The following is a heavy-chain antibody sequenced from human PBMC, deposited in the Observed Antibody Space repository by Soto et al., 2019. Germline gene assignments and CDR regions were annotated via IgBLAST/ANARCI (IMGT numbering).Heavy chain of an antibody. J-gene: IGHJ5*02. D-gene: IGHD2-15*01. CDR3: ARHFDCSGGSCYSEYFAVGNWFYP. CDR1: GGSISSGRYY. CDR2: IYYSGST. V-gene: IGHV4-39*01. Sequence: QVQLQESGPGLVKPSETLSLTCIVSGGSISSGRYYWGWIRQPPGKGLEWIGSIYYSGSTYSNPSLKSRVTMSVDMSKNQFSLRLNSVTAADTAVYYCARHFDCSGGSCYSEYFAVGNWFYPWGQGTLVTVSS.